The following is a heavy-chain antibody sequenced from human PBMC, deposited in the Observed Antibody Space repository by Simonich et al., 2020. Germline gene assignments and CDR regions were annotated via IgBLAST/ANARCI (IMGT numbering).Heavy chain of an antibody. Sequence: EVQLLESGGGLVQPGGSLRLSCAASGFTFSSYAMSWVRQAPGKVRGGVSAISGSGGSTNYADSVKGRFTISRDNSKNTLYLQMNSLRAEDTAVYYCAKRSGVSITGTFDYWGQGTLVTVSS. CDR3: AKRSGVSITGTFDY. V-gene: IGHV3-23*01. CDR1: GFTFSSYA. D-gene: IGHD1-7*01. J-gene: IGHJ4*02. CDR2: ISGSGGST.